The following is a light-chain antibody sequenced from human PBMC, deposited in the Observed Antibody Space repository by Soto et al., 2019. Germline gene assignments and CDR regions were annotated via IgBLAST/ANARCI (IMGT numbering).Light chain of an antibody. Sequence: QAASVSGSPGQSITISCTGSDISDYHYVSWYQQYPGKAPKLMIYEVSNRPSGVSHRFSGSKSGNTASLTISGLQAEDEADYYCSTSHAFATGTKLTVL. V-gene: IGLV2-14*01. CDR3: STSHA. CDR1: DISDYHY. CDR2: EVS. J-gene: IGLJ1*01.